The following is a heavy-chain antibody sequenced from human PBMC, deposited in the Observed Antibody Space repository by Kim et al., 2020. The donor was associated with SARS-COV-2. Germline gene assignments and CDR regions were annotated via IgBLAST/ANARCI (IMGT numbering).Heavy chain of an antibody. CDR3: ARDSYSSGGYYYYGMDV. J-gene: IGHJ6*02. Sequence: QGRVTMTRDTSTSTVYMELSSLRSEDTAVYYCARDSYSSGGYYYYGMDVWGQGTTVTVSS. V-gene: IGHV1-46*01. D-gene: IGHD6-19*01.